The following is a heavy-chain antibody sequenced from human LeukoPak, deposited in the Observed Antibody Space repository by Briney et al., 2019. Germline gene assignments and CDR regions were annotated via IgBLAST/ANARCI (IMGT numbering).Heavy chain of an antibody. V-gene: IGHV3-9*03. CDR2: ISWNSGNI. J-gene: IGHJ4*02. Sequence: PGGSLRLSCAASGFTLDDYAMHWVRQAPGKGLEWVSGISWNSGNIVYADSVRGRFTISRDNAKNSLYLQMDSLRAEDMAFYYCAKDMRYSSSGSFDYWGQGTLVTVSS. CDR1: GFTLDDYA. D-gene: IGHD6-6*01. CDR3: AKDMRYSSSGSFDY.